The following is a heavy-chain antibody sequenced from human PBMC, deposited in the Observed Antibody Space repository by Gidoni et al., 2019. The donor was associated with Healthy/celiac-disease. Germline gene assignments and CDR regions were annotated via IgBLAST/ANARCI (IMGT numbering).Heavy chain of an antibody. CDR2: IIPIFGTA. CDR3: AKRQYDSSGYDFDY. D-gene: IGHD3-22*01. CDR1: GGHFSSYA. J-gene: IGHJ4*02. V-gene: IGHV1-69*01. Sequence: QVQLVQSGAEVKKPGSSVKVSCKASGGHFSSYAISWVRQAPGQGLEWMGGIIPIFGTANYAQKFQGRVTITADESTSTAYMELSSLRSEDTAVYYCAKRQYDSSGYDFDYWGQGTLVTVSS.